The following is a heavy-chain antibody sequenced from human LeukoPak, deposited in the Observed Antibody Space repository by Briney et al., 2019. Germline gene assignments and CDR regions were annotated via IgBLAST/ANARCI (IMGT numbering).Heavy chain of an antibody. J-gene: IGHJ5*02. Sequence: ASVKVSCKASGYSSTRYFIHWVRQAPGQGLEWMGIIIPSDGSTSYAQKFQGRVTMTRDTSTSTVYMELSSLRSEDTAVYYCARRGDYCSGGSCHPWWFDPWGQGTLVTVSS. CDR1: GYSSTRYF. CDR3: ARRGDYCSGGSCHPWWFDP. CDR2: IIPSDGST. V-gene: IGHV1-46*01. D-gene: IGHD2-15*01.